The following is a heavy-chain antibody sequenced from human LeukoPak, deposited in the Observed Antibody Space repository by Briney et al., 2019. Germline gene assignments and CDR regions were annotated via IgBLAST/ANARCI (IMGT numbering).Heavy chain of an antibody. J-gene: IGHJ4*02. V-gene: IGHV3-33*01. D-gene: IGHD3-3*01. CDR3: ARVYERFTIFGFDY. CDR1: GFTFSSYG. Sequence: GGSLRLSCAASGFTFSSYGMHWVRQAPGKGLEWVAVIWYDGSNKYYADSVKGRFTISRDNSKNTLYLQMNSLRAEDTVVYYCARVYERFTIFGFDYGGRGTLATVSS. CDR2: IWYDGSNK.